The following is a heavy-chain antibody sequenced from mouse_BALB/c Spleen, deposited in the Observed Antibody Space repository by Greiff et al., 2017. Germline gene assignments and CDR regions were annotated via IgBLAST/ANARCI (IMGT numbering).Heavy chain of an antibody. V-gene: IGHV1S29*02. CDR1: GYTFTDYN. CDR3: ARGYGNYEGDYAMDY. CDR2: IYPYNGGT. J-gene: IGHJ4*01. D-gene: IGHD2-10*02. Sequence: VQLQQSGPELVKPGASVKISCKASGYTFTDYNMHWVKQSHGKSLEWIGYIYPYNGGTGYNQKFKSKATLTVDNSSSTAYMELRSLTSEDSAVYYCARGYGNYEGDYAMDYWGQGTSVTVSS.